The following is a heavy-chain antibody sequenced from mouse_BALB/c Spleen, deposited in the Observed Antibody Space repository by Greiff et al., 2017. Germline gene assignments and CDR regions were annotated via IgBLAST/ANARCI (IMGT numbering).Heavy chain of an antibody. CDR3: ARSDGYYYYYAMDY. V-gene: IGHV1S81*02. CDR1: GYTFTSYW. J-gene: IGHJ4*01. CDR2: INPSNGRT. Sequence: QVQLQQPGAELVKPGASVKLSCKASGYTFTSYWMHWVKQRPGQGLEWIGEINPSNGRTNYNEKFKSKATLTVDKSSSTAYMQLSSLTSEDSAVYYWARSDGYYYYYAMDYWGQGTSVTVSS. D-gene: IGHD2-3*01.